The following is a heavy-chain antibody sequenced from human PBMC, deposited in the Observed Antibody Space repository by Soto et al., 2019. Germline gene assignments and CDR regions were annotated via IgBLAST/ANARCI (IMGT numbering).Heavy chain of an antibody. CDR3: AGERRYSSSSLDP. CDR2: INAGNGNK. D-gene: IGHD6-6*01. J-gene: IGHJ5*02. Sequence: SXKGSLMASGYTXSSYAMHLVRQAPGQRLGWMGWINAGNGNKKYSQKFQGRVTITRDTYASTAYMELSSLRSEDTAVYYCAGERRYSSSSLDPWGQGTLVTV. V-gene: IGHV1-3*01. CDR1: GYTXSSYA.